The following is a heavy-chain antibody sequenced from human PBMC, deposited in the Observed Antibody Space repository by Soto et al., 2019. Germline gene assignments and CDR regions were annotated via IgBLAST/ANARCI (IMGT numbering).Heavy chain of an antibody. J-gene: IGHJ5*02. V-gene: IGHV6-1*01. CDR3: ARDSSEYSSSWYPFDP. Sequence: TLSLTCAISGDSVSSNSAAWNWIRQSPSRGLEWLGRTYYMSKWYNDYAVSVKSRITINPDTSKNQFSLQLNSVTPEDTAVYYCARDSSEYSSSWYPFDPWGQGTLVTVSS. CDR2: TYYMSKWYN. D-gene: IGHD6-13*01. CDR1: GDSVSSNSAA.